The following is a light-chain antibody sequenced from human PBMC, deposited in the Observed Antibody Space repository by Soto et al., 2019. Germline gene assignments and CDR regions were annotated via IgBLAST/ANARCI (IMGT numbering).Light chain of an antibody. Sequence: DIVLTQTPLSSPVTLGQPASISCRSSQSLVHSDGNTYLSWLLQRPGQPPRLLLYKISNRFSGVPDRFSGSGAGTDFTLEISRVEAEDVGVYYCMHATLFPLFGQGTKVEIK. J-gene: IGKJ1*01. CDR1: QSLVHSDGNTY. V-gene: IGKV2-24*01. CDR2: KIS. CDR3: MHATLFPL.